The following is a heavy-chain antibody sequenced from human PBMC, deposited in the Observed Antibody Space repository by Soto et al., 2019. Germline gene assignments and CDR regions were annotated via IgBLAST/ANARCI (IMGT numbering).Heavy chain of an antibody. V-gene: IGHV3-21*01. CDR2: ISSSSTYI. CDR3: AREVGLAALYYFDY. D-gene: IGHD6-13*01. CDR1: GFTFSSYS. Sequence: GGSLRLSCAASGFTFSSYSMNWVRQAPGKGLEWVSSISSSSTYIYYADSVKGRFTTSRDNAKNSLYLQMNSLRAEDTAVYYCAREVGLAALYYFDYWGQGTLVTVPQ. J-gene: IGHJ4*02.